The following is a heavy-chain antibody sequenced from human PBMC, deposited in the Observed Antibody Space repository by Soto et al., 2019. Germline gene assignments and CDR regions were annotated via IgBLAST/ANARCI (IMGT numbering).Heavy chain of an antibody. CDR3: ARIGVRRLLLIDY. D-gene: IGHD2-15*01. Sequence: SETMSLTCTVSGGYISSYYWSWIRQPPGKGLEWIGYIYYSGSTNYNPSLKSRVTISVDTSKNQFSLKLSSVTAADTAVYYCARIGVRRLLLIDYWGQGTLVTVSS. V-gene: IGHV4-59*08. CDR1: GGYISSYY. CDR2: IYYSGST. J-gene: IGHJ4*02.